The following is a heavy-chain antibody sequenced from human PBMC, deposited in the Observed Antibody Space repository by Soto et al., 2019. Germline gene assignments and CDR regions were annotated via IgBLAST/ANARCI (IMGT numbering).Heavy chain of an antibody. D-gene: IGHD3-3*01. V-gene: IGHV3-23*01. Sequence: GGSLRLSCAASGFTFSSYAMSWVRQAPGKGLEWVSAISGSGGSTYYADSVKGRFTISRDNSKNTLYLQMNSLRAGDTAVYYCAKEGMYYDLWSGYSHKWFEPWGEGTLGTVS. CDR2: ISGSGGST. CDR3: AKEGMYYDLWSGYSHKWFEP. CDR1: GFTFSSYA. J-gene: IGHJ5*02.